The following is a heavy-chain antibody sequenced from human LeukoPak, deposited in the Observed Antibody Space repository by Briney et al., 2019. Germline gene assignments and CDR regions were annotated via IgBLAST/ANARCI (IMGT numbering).Heavy chain of an antibody. Sequence: PSETLSLSCAVSGGSFSGDYWSWIRQPPGNGLEGSGEIKHSGSTNYNPSLECRLTISVDTSKTLFSVKLSSVPAADTAVYYCARVFHCSSTSCYDYFDYWGQGTLVTVSS. V-gene: IGHV4-34*01. D-gene: IGHD2-2*01. CDR1: GGSFSGDY. CDR3: ARVFHCSSTSCYDYFDY. CDR2: IKHSGST. J-gene: IGHJ4*02.